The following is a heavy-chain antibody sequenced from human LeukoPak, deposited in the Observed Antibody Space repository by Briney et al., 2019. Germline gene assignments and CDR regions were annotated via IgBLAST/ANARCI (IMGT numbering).Heavy chain of an antibody. Sequence: SQTLSLTCTVSGGSISSGSYYWSWIRQPPGKGLEWIGEINHSGSTNYNPSLKSRVTISVDTSKNQFSLKLSSVTAADTAVYYCARRGVRGSQHWGQGTLVTVSS. J-gene: IGHJ1*01. D-gene: IGHD3-10*01. CDR3: ARRGVRGSQH. V-gene: IGHV4-39*07. CDR2: INHSGST. CDR1: GGSISSGSYY.